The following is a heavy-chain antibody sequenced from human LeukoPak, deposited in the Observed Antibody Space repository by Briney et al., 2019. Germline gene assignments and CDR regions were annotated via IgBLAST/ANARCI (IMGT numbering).Heavy chain of an antibody. V-gene: IGHV4-34*01. CDR2: INHSGST. D-gene: IGHD2-21*02. J-gene: IGHJ3*02. CDR3: ARVSSRLLHAFDI. CDR1: GGSFSSYY. Sequence: SETLSLTCAVYGGSFSSYYWSWIRQPPGKGLEWIGEINHSGSTNYNPSLKSRVTISVDTSKNQFSLKLSSVTAADTAVYYCARVSSRLLHAFDIWGQGTTVTVSS.